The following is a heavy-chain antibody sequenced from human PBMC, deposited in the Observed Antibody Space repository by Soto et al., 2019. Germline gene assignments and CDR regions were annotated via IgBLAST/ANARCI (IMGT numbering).Heavy chain of an antibody. CDR1: GGSISSYY. J-gene: IGHJ5*02. D-gene: IGHD3-3*01. CDR2: IYYSGST. CDR3: ARLVLRFLEWSQFDP. Sequence: PSETLSLSCTVSGGSISSYYGSWIRQPPGKGLEWIGYIYYSGSTNYNPSLKRRVTISVDTSKNQFSLKLSSVTAADTAVYYCARLVLRFLEWSQFDPWGQGTLVTVSS. V-gene: IGHV4-59*08.